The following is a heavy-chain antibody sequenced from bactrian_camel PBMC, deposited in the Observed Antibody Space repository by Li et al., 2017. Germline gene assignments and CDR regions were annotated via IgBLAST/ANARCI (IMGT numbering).Heavy chain of an antibody. CDR2: IDRGDGRA. CDR3: AALCRGQWDSPDCAY. J-gene: IGHJ4*01. D-gene: IGHD3*01. V-gene: IGHV3S36*01. Sequence: VQLVESGGGTVQPGGSLRLTCAASGFTVDSERIYWVRQAPGKWLDWVAFIDRGDGRAYYKDLVKGRFAITRDDAKNTVYLQMSSLKPEDTAMYYCAALCRGQWDSPDCAYWGHGTQVTVS. CDR1: GFTVDSER.